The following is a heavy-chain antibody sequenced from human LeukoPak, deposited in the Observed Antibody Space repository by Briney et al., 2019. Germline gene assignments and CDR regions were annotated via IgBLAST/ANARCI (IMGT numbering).Heavy chain of an antibody. CDR2: IRSKANNYAT. Sequence: GGSLKLSCETSGFTFSGFAIRWVRQAAGKGLEWVGRIRSKANNYATTDVASVRGRFTISRDDSKNTAYLQMNSLKTEVTAVYYCTLASRSGSFFFYWGQGTLVTVSS. CDR3: TLASRSGSFFFY. J-gene: IGHJ4*02. V-gene: IGHV3-73*01. D-gene: IGHD1-26*01. CDR1: GFTFSGFA.